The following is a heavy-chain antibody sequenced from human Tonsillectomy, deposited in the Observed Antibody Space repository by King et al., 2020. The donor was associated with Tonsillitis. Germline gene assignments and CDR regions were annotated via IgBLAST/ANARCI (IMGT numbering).Heavy chain of an antibody. CDR1: GFTFSSYS. CDR3: ARDLGAMVRGVIRKTPSGY. Sequence: VQLVESVGGLVKPGGSLRLSGAASGFTFSSYSRNWVLQVPGNGLEWVSSISSSSSFIYYADSGKGRFTISRDNAKNSLYLQMNSLRAEDTAVYYCARDLGAMVRGVIRKTPSGYWGQGTLVTVSS. J-gene: IGHJ4*02. D-gene: IGHD3-10*01. CDR2: ISSSSSFI. V-gene: IGHV3-21*01.